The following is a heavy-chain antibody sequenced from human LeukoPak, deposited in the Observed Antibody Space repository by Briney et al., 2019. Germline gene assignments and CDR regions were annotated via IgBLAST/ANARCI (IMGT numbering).Heavy chain of an antibody. CDR1: GYSISSGYY. V-gene: IGHV4-38-2*02. CDR3: ASRYSSGWSEYFDY. Sequence: SETLSLTCTVSGYSISSGYYWGWIRQPPGKGLEWIGNLYYRGSTSYNPSLKSRVTISVDTSKNQFSLKLSSVTAADTAVYYCASRYSSGWSEYFDYWGQGTLVTVSS. D-gene: IGHD6-19*01. CDR2: LYYRGST. J-gene: IGHJ4*02.